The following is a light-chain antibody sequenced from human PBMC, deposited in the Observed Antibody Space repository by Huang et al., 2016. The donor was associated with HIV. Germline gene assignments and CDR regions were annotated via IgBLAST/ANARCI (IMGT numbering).Light chain of an antibody. CDR2: DAS. Sequence: EIVMTQSPATLSVSPGGRVTLSCRASQSVRSNLAWYQQKAGQAPRLLIYDASNRATDIPARFSGSGSGTEFTLTISSLQSEDFAVYYGQYYNNWPIMYTFGQGTKLEV. V-gene: IGKV3-15*01. CDR1: QSVRSN. J-gene: IGKJ2*01. CDR3: QYYNNWPIMYT.